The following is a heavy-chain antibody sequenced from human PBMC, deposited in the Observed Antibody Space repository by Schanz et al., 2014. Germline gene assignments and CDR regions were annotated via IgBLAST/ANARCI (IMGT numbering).Heavy chain of an antibody. CDR2: MNPNSGNP. CDR3: ARSNYYDNSDYYNSFDY. D-gene: IGHD3-22*01. V-gene: IGHV1-69*02. Sequence: VQLEQSGAEVKKPGSSVKVSCKASGGTFSSFGINWVRQAPGQGLEWLGWMNPNSGNPGFAQKFRGRVTNTADKSTSTAYMDLSSLRPEDTAVYYCARSNYYDNSDYYNSFDYWGQGTLVTVSS. CDR1: GGTFSSFG. J-gene: IGHJ4*02.